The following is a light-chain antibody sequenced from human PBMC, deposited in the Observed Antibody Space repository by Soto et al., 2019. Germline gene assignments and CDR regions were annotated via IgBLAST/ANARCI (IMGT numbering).Light chain of an antibody. Sequence: QSVLTQPASVSGSPGQSITISCTGTSSDVGGYNYVSWYQHHPGKAPKLMIYDVSNRPSGVSSRFSGSKSGNTASLTISGLQAEDEADYYCSSYTSSSTNVFGTGTKLTVL. CDR1: SSDVGGYNY. CDR3: SSYTSSSTNV. V-gene: IGLV2-14*03. J-gene: IGLJ1*01. CDR2: DVS.